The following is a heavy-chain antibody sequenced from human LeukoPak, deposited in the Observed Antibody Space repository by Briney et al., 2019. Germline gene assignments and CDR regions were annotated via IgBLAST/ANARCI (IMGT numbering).Heavy chain of an antibody. V-gene: IGHV4-59*12. CDR3: ARVVYYYDSSIVDY. D-gene: IGHD3-22*01. CDR2: IYYSGST. Sequence: SETLSLTCTVSGGSISSYYWSWIRQPPGKGLEWIGYIYYSGSTNYNPSLKSRVTISVDTSKNQFSLKLSSVTAADTAVYYCARVVYYYDSSIVDYWGQGTLVTVSS. CDR1: GGSISSYY. J-gene: IGHJ4*02.